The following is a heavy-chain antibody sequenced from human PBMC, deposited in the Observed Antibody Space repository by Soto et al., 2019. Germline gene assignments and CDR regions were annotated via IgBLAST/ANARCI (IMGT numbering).Heavy chain of an antibody. CDR2: VYDSGHT. Sequence: PSETLSLTCTVSGGSFNTGGYYWSWVRQRPEKGLEWIGYVYDSGHTYYNPSLKSRPAISLDTSKSQFSLKLTSVTAADRAVYYCARGSVDTVDSSGFYEYWGQGTPVTVSS. V-gene: IGHV4-31*03. CDR1: GGSFNTGGYY. J-gene: IGHJ4*02. CDR3: ARGSVDTVDSSGFYEY. D-gene: IGHD3-22*01.